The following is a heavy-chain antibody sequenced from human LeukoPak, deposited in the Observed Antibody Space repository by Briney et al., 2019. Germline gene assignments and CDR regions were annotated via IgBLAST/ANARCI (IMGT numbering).Heavy chain of an antibody. D-gene: IGHD3-16*02. Sequence: ASVKVSCKASGYTFTSYGISWVRQAPGRGLEWMGWISAYNGNTNYAQKLQGRVTMTTDTSTSTAYMELRSLRSDDTAVYYCARDLTFGGVIVIDNYFDYWGQGTLVTVSS. CDR2: ISAYNGNT. J-gene: IGHJ4*02. CDR1: GYTFTSYG. CDR3: ARDLTFGGVIVIDNYFDY. V-gene: IGHV1-18*01.